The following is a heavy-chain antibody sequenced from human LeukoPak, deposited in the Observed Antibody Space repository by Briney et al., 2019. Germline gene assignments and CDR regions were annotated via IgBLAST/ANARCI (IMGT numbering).Heavy chain of an antibody. Sequence: PSETLSLTCTVSGGSISSSYWTWIRQPPGKGLEWIGYISYSGATNYNPSLKSRVTISLDTSKNQFSLKLTSVNAADTAVYYCARSGCSSTSCYKSQDNSAGDWFDPWGQGTLVTVSS. D-gene: IGHD2-2*02. J-gene: IGHJ5*02. CDR3: ARSGCSSTSCYKSQDNSAGDWFDP. CDR2: ISYSGAT. CDR1: GGSISSSY. V-gene: IGHV4-59*08.